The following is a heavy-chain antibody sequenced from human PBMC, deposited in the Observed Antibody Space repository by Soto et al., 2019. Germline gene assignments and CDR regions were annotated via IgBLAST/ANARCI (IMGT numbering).Heavy chain of an antibody. CDR3: TRDYDFWSGYYMPPERMDV. D-gene: IGHD3-3*01. V-gene: IGHV3-49*04. CDR2: IRSKAYGGTT. J-gene: IGHJ6*02. CDR1: GFTFGDYA. Sequence: SLRLSCTASGFTFGDYAMSWVRQAPGKGLEWVGFIRSKAYGGTTEYAASVKGRFTISRDDSKGIAYLQMNSLKTEDTAVYYCTRDYDFWSGYYMPPERMDVWGQGTTVTV.